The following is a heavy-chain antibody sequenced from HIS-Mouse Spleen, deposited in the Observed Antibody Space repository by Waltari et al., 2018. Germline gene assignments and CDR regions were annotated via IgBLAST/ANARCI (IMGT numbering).Heavy chain of an antibody. V-gene: IGHV4-39*07. J-gene: IGHJ3*02. Sequence: QLQLQESGPGLVKPSETLSLTCTVSGGSISSSSYYWGWIRQPPGKGLEWIGSIYYSGSTYYNPSLKSRVTISVDTSKNQFSLKLSSVTAADTAVYYCARDRDQEGLDAFDIWGQGTMVTVSS. CDR1: GGSISSSSYY. D-gene: IGHD2-2*01. CDR3: ARDRDQEGLDAFDI. CDR2: IYYSGST.